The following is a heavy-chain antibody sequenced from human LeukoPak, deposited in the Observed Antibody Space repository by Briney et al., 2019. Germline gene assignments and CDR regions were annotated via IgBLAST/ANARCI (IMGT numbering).Heavy chain of an antibody. CDR1: GFTFSNYA. D-gene: IGHD4-17*01. J-gene: IGHJ4*02. Sequence: GGSLRLSCAASGFTFSNYAMNWVRQAPGKGLEWISTISGGGGSTNYADSVKGRFTISRDNSKKTLYLQMNSLRAEDTAVYYCASHDYGDYVEDYWGQGTLVTVSS. CDR2: ISGGGGST. V-gene: IGHV3-23*01. CDR3: ASHDYGDYVEDY.